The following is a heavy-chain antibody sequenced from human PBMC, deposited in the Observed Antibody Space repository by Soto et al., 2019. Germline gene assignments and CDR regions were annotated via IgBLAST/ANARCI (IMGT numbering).Heavy chain of an antibody. CDR1: GDSVISETYY. J-gene: IGHJ4*02. CDR3: ARLAISGTPRFDY. V-gene: IGHV4-61*01. Sequence: SETLSLTCTVSGDSVISETYYCIWIRERPWKGLELIGYIYYSGTTKYIPSLESRVIISIDTSKSQFSLKLNSVTAADTAMYYCARLAISGTPRFDYWGQGTPVTVSS. CDR2: IYYSGTT. D-gene: IGHD1-20*01.